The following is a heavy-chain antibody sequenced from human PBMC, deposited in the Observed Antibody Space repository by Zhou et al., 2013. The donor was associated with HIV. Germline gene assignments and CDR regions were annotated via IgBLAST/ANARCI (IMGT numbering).Heavy chain of an antibody. CDR2: IDPNSGGT. V-gene: IGHV1-2*04. D-gene: IGHD6-6*01. Sequence: QVQLVQSGAEVKKPGASVKVSCKASGYTFTSYYMHWVRQAPGQGLEWMGWIDPNSGGTNFAQRFQGWVTMTSDTSISTAYMELARLKSDDTAVYYCAREGSQYGSSSHNWYFDLWGPGTLVTVSS. CDR3: AREGSQYGSSSHNWYFDL. J-gene: IGHJ2*01. CDR1: GYTFTSYY.